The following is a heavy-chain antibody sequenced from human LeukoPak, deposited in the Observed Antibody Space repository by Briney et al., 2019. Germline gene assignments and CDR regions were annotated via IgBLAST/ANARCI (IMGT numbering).Heavy chain of an antibody. V-gene: IGHV3-33*01. Sequence: GGSLRLSCAASGFTFSSYGMHWVRQAPGKGLEWVAVIWYDGSNKYYADSVKGRFTISRDNSKNTLYLRMNSLRAEDTAVYYCASGENTYYYDSSGSPTDYWGQGTLVTVSS. CDR2: IWYDGSNK. CDR1: GFTFSSYG. J-gene: IGHJ4*02. D-gene: IGHD3-22*01. CDR3: ASGENTYYYDSSGSPTDY.